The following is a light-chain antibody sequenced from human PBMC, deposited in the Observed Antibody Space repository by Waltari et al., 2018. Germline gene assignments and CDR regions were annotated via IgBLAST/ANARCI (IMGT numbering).Light chain of an antibody. Sequence: SSVLTPPPSVSVAPGGTARITCGVVTIRRYSGHWYLQRPGQAPMLVIYYDSDRPSGIPERFSGSNSGNTATLTISRVEAGDEAKYYCHVWHPDVDPGVFGTGTDVTVL. V-gene: IGLV3-21*04. CDR1: TIRRYS. J-gene: IGLJ1*01. CDR2: YDS. CDR3: HVWHPDVDPGV.